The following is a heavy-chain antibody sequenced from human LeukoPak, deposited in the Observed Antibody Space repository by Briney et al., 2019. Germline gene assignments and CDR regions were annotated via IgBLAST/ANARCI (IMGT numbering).Heavy chain of an antibody. J-gene: IGHJ4*02. V-gene: IGHV4-30-4*08. Sequence: SQTLSLXCIISRGSINSGDYYWSWIRQPPGKGLEWIGYIYYNGDTFYNPSLKSRVFISVDTSRNRFSLKMSSVTAADTAVYYCARENPSLYYYDSSGPDYWGQGTLVTVSS. CDR1: RGSINSGDYY. CDR2: IYYNGDT. CDR3: ARENPSLYYYDSSGPDY. D-gene: IGHD3-22*01.